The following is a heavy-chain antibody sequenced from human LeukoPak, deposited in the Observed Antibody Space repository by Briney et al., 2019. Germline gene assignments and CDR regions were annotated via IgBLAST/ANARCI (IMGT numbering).Heavy chain of an antibody. CDR1: GFTFSNAW. CDR3: TRGSHSYDSSDFDY. Sequence: RSLRLACAASGFTFSNAWMNWVRQAPGKGLEWVGRIYSKNDGGTTEYTAPVKGRFTISRDDSINTLFLQMNSLKTEDTAVYYCTRGSHSYDSSDFDYWGQGTLVTVSS. D-gene: IGHD3-22*01. CDR2: IYSKNDGGTT. V-gene: IGHV3-15*05. J-gene: IGHJ4*02.